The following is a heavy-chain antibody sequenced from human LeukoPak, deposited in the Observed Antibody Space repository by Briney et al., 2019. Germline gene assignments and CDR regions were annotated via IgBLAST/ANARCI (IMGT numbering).Heavy chain of an antibody. D-gene: IGHD6-13*01. Sequence: GGSLRLSCAASGFTFSSYGMHWVRQAPGKGLEGVAVMSIDGSNKYYADSVKGRFTISRDNAKNTQYLQMNSLRAKDTSIYYCVKSGIAAAGQRGYFDYWGQGTLVTVSS. CDR3: VKSGIAAAGQRGYFDY. CDR2: MSIDGSNK. J-gene: IGHJ4*02. CDR1: GFTFSSYG. V-gene: IGHV3-30*18.